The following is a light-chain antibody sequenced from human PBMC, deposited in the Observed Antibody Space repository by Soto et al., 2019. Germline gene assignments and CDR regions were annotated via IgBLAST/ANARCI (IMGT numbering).Light chain of an antibody. V-gene: IGKV3-15*01. CDR3: QQYGSSPLIS. Sequence: EIVLTQSPATLSSSPGERATLSCRASHSVSGNLAWYQQKPGQAPRLLIYGTSTRATGIPARFSGSGSGTEFTLTISSLQSEDFAVYYCQQYGSSPLISFGQGTRLEIK. CDR1: HSVSGN. J-gene: IGKJ5*01. CDR2: GTS.